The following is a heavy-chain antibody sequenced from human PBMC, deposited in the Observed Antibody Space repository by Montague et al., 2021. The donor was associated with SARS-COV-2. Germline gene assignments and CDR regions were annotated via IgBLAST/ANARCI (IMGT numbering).Heavy chain of an antibody. J-gene: IGHJ3*02. Sequence: PAPVKPTQTLTLTCTFSGFSLSTSGVGVGWIRQPPGKALEWLALIYWDDDKRYSPSLKSRLTITKDTSKNQVVLTMTNMDPVDTATYYCAHRRALLMSDAFDTWGQGTMVTVSS. CDR2: IYWDDDK. V-gene: IGHV2-5*02. CDR3: AHRRALLMSDAFDT. CDR1: GFSLSTSGVG. D-gene: IGHD1-26*01.